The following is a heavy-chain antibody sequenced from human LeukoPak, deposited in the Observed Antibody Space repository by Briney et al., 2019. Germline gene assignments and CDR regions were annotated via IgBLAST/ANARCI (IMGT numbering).Heavy chain of an antibody. J-gene: IGHJ4*02. CDR3: ARHLAYDSSGYYLDY. CDR2: IYPGDSDT. D-gene: IGHD3-22*01. V-gene: IGHV5-51*01. CDR1: GSSFTSYW. Sequence: GASLQISCKGSGSSFTSYWIGWVRQLPGKGLEWMGIIYPGDSDTRYSPSFQGQVTISADKSISTAYLQWSSLKASDTAMYYCARHLAYDSSGYYLDYWGQGTLVTVSS.